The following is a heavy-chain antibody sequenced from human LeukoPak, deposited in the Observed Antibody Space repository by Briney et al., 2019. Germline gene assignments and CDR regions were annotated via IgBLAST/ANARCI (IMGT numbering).Heavy chain of an antibody. CDR3: ARDWGLGYCSSTSCPREAFDI. Sequence: SETLSLTCTVSGGSISSYYWSWIRQPAGKGLEWIGRIYTSGSTNYSPSLKSRVTMSVDTSKNQFSLKLSSVTAADTAVYYCARDWGLGYCSSTSCPREAFDIWGQGTMVTVSS. CDR1: GGSISSYY. V-gene: IGHV4-4*07. J-gene: IGHJ3*02. D-gene: IGHD2-2*01. CDR2: IYTSGST.